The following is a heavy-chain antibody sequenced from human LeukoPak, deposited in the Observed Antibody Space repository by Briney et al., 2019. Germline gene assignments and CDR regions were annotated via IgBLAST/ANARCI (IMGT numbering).Heavy chain of an antibody. Sequence: SVKVSCKASGGTFSSYAISRVRQAPGQGLEWMGGIIPIFGTANYAQKFQGRVTITTDESTSTAYMELSSLRSEDTAVYCCARGGGDYYDSSGYLPRGFDPWGQGTLVTVSS. V-gene: IGHV1-69*05. CDR3: ARGGGDYYDSSGYLPRGFDP. CDR2: IIPIFGTA. CDR1: GGTFSSYA. D-gene: IGHD3-22*01. J-gene: IGHJ5*02.